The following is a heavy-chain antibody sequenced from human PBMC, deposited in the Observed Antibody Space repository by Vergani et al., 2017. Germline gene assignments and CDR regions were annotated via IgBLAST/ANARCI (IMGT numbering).Heavy chain of an antibody. J-gene: IGHJ3*02. V-gene: IGHV4-61*08. CDR1: GGSISSGGYY. D-gene: IGHD3-10*01. Sequence: QVQLQESGPGLVKPSQTLSLTCTVSGGSISSGGYYWSWIRQPPGKGLEWIGYIYYSGSTTYNPSLKSLVTISVDTSKNQFSLTLSSVTAADTAVYYCARGLDYYGSGSYLGAFDIWGQGTMVTVSS. CDR3: ARGLDYYGSGSYLGAFDI. CDR2: IYYSGST.